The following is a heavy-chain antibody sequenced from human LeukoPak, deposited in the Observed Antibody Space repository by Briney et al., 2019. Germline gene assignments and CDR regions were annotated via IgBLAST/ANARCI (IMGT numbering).Heavy chain of an antibody. CDR3: ASDPTVAGSY. J-gene: IGHJ4*02. CDR1: GFTFSSYA. V-gene: IGHV3-21*01. D-gene: IGHD4-23*01. Sequence: GGSLRLSCAASGFTFSSYAMSWVRQAPGKGLEWVSSISSSSSYINYADSVKGRFTISRDNAKNSLYLQMNSLRAEDTAVYYCASDPTVAGSYWGQGTPVTVSS. CDR2: ISSSSSYI.